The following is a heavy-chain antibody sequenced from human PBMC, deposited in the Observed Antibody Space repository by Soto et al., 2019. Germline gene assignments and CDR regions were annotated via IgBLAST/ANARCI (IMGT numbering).Heavy chain of an antibody. CDR2: IVVGSGNT. V-gene: IGHV1-58*01. Sequence: SVKVSCKASGFTFTSSAVQWVRQARGQRLEWIGWIVVGSGNTNYAQKFQERVTITRDMSTSTAYMELSSLRSEDTAVYYCAADPTYYYDSSGYNYWGQGPLVTVSS. CDR3: AADPTYYYDSSGYNY. D-gene: IGHD3-22*01. J-gene: IGHJ4*02. CDR1: GFTFTSSA.